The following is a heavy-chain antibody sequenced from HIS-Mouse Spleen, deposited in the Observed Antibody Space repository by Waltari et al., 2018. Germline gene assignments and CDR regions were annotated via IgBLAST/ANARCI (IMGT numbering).Heavy chain of an antibody. CDR2: INHSGST. CDR1: GGSFRGYY. CDR3: ARMGPASGSYGDY. V-gene: IGHV4-34*01. Sequence: QVQLQQWGAGLLKPSETLSLTCAVYGGSFRGYYWSWIRQPPGKGLGWIGEINHSGSTNYNPSLKSRVTISVDTSKNQFSLKLSSVTAADTAVYYCARMGPASGSYGDYWGQGTLVTVSS. D-gene: IGHD1-26*01. J-gene: IGHJ4*02.